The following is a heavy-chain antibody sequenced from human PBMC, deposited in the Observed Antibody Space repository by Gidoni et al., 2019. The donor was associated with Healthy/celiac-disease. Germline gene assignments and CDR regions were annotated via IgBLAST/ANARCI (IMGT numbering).Heavy chain of an antibody. D-gene: IGHD2-8*01. J-gene: IGHJ5*02. CDR2: IDPSDSYT. V-gene: IGHV5-10-1*03. CDR3: ARHVLMVYGKAVRFDP. CDR1: VYSFTRYW. Sequence: EVQLVQSGAEVKKPGESLRISCTGSVYSFTRYWLSWVRQMPGKGLEWMGRIDPSDSYTNYSPSFQGHVTISADKSISTAYLQWSSLKASDTAMYYWARHVLMVYGKAVRFDPWGQGTLVTVSS.